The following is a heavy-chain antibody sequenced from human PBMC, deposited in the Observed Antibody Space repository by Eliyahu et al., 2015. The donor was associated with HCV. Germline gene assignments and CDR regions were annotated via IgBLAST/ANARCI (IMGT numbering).Heavy chain of an antibody. CDR3: ARIIVGATGIDY. CDR2: ISSXXSNT. V-gene: IGHV3-74*01. J-gene: IGHJ4*02. CDR1: GFXFSNYW. Sequence: EVQLVESGGGLVQPGGSLRLXCAASGFXFSNYWMHWVRXAPGKGLVWVSRISSXXSNTNYADSVKGRFTISRDNAKNTLYLQMNSLRVEDTAVYYCARIIVGATGIDYWGQGTLVTVSS. D-gene: IGHD1-26*01.